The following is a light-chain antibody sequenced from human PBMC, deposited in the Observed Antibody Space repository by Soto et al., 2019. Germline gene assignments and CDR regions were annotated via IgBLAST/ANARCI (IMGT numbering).Light chain of an antibody. Sequence: EIVMTQSPGTLSLSPGERATLPCRASQTIDNTLAWYQRKPGQAPRLLIYGASTRATGISARFSGSGSGTEFTLTISSLQSEDFAVYYCQQYEKWPPSITFGQGTRLEI. J-gene: IGKJ5*01. CDR2: GAS. CDR3: QQYEKWPPSIT. CDR1: QTIDNT. V-gene: IGKV3-15*01.